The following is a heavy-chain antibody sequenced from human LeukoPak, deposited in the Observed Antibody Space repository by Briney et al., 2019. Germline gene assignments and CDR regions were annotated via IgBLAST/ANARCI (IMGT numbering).Heavy chain of an antibody. D-gene: IGHD2-2*01. CDR2: INPNSGGT. CDR1: GYTFTGYY. V-gene: IGHV1-2*02. J-gene: IGHJ6*03. Sequence: GASVKVSCKASGYTFTGYYMHWVRQAPGQGLEWMGWINPNSGGTNYAQKFQGRVTMTRDTSISTAYMELSRLRSDDTAVYYCAGRRYCSSTSYYRDYYYMDVWGKGTTVTVSS. CDR3: AGRRYCSSTSYYRDYYYMDV.